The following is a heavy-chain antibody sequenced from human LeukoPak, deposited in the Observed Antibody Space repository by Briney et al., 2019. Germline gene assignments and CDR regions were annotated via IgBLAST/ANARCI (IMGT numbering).Heavy chain of an antibody. Sequence: PSETLSLTCTVSGGSISSSSYYWGWIRQPPGKGLEWIGSIYYSGSTYYNPSLKSRVTISVDTSKNQFSLKLSSVTAADTAVYYCARGEDASYDYVWGSYRYPPYFDYWGQGTLVTVSS. V-gene: IGHV4-39*07. D-gene: IGHD3-16*02. CDR3: ARGEDASYDYVWGSYRYPPYFDY. CDR1: GGSISSSSYY. CDR2: IYYSGST. J-gene: IGHJ4*02.